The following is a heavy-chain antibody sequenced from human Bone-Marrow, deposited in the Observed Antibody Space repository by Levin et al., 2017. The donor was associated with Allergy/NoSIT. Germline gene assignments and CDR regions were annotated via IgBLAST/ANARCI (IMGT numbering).Heavy chain of an antibody. J-gene: IGHJ4*02. CDR3: ARTLKEIAVAATSFDQ. D-gene: IGHD6-19*01. Sequence: LSQTLSLTCTVSGGSIRSGGYYWSWIRQHPGKGLEWIGYIYYSGSTYYNPSLKSRLTISVDTSKNQFSLRLISVTAADTAVYFCARTLKEIAVAATSFDQWGQGTLVTVSS. V-gene: IGHV4-31*03. CDR2: IYYSGST. CDR1: GGSIRSGGYY.